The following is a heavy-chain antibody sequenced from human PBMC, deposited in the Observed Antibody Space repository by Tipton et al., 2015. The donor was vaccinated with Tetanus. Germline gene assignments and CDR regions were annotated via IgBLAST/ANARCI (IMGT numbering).Heavy chain of an antibody. D-gene: IGHD3-22*01. CDR3: TTDAQRHYYDSSGYYGAFDI. CDR2: IKSKTDGGTT. J-gene: IGHJ3*02. V-gene: IGHV3-15*07. Sequence: SLRLSCAASGFTFSNAWMNWVRQAPGQGLEWVGRIKSKTDGGTTDYAAPVKGRFTISRDDSKNTLYLQMNSLKTEDTAVYYCTTDAQRHYYDSSGYYGAFDIWGQGTMVTVSS. CDR1: GFTFSNAW.